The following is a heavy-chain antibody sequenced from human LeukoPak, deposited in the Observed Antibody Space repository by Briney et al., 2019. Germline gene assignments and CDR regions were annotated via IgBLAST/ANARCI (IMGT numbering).Heavy chain of an antibody. Sequence: PSETLSLTCTVSAGSISSYYWSWIRQPQGKGLEWIGYIYYGGSTNYNPSLKSRVTISVDTSKNQFSLKLSSVTAADTAVYYCARALWDCSGGSCLPYSYYYYMDVWGKGTTVTVSS. J-gene: IGHJ6*03. CDR1: AGSISSYY. D-gene: IGHD2-15*01. CDR3: ARALWDCSGGSCLPYSYYYYMDV. CDR2: IYYGGST. V-gene: IGHV4-59*01.